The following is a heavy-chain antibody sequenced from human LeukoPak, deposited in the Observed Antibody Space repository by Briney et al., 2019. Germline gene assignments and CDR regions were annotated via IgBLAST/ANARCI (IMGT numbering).Heavy chain of an antibody. D-gene: IGHD5-18*01. CDR3: ARVVDTAMVKDAFDI. J-gene: IGHJ3*02. CDR1: GGTFTSYA. Sequence: SVKVSCKASGGTFTSYAISWVRQAPGQGLEWMGGIIPIFGTANYAQKFQGRVTITADKSTSTAYMELSSLRSEDTAVYYCARVVDTAMVKDAFDIWGQGTMVTVSS. CDR2: IIPIFGTA. V-gene: IGHV1-69*06.